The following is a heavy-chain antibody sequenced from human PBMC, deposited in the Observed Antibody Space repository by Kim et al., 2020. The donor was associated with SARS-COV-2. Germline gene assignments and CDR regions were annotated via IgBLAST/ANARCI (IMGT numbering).Heavy chain of an antibody. D-gene: IGHD3-22*01. J-gene: IGHJ3*02. Sequence: SETLSLTCTVSGGSVSSGSYYWSWIRQPPGKGLEWIGYIFYSGSTNYNPSLKSRVTISVDTSKNQFSLKLSSVTAADTAVYYFASMGGDSSGYHTDAFD. V-gene: IGHV4-61*01. CDR2: IFYSGST. CDR3: ASMGGDSSGYHTDAFD. CDR1: GGSVSSGSYY.